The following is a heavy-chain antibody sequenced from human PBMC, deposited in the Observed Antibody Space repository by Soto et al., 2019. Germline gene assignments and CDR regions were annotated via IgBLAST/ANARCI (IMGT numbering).Heavy chain of an antibody. CDR1: GFTFSDYY. V-gene: IGHV3-11*06. CDR2: ISISSSYT. J-gene: IGHJ5*02. CDR3: VRCSSTSCWGEFDP. Sequence: GGSLRLSCAASGFTFSDYYISWIRQAPGKGLEWVSYISISSSYTNYADSVKGRFTISRDNAKNSLYLQMNSLRAEDTAVYYCVRCSSTSCWGEFDPWGQGTLVTVSS. D-gene: IGHD2-2*01.